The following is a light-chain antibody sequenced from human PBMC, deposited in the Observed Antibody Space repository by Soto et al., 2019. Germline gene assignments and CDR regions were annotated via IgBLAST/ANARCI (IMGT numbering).Light chain of an antibody. CDR2: GVK. V-gene: IGLV2-14*01. Sequence: QSVLTQPASVSGSPVQSITISCTGSGRDIGAYNYVSWYQQHPGKAPKLIIYGVKNRPSGVSNRFSASKSAFTASLTISGLQAEDEADYYCSSYTTSYFYVFGPGTKVTVL. J-gene: IGLJ1*01. CDR3: SSYTTSYFYV. CDR1: GRDIGAYNY.